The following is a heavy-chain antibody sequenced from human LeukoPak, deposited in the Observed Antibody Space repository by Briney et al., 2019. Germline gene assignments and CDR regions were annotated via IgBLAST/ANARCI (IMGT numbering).Heavy chain of an antibody. CDR3: AKGVRPLSSGRWGTDY. D-gene: IGHD7-27*01. Sequence: GGSLRLSCAASGFTFSSYAMHWVRQAPGKGLEYVSAISSNGGSTYYANSVKGRFTISRDNSKNTLYLQMNSLRAEDTAVYYCAKGVRPLSSGRWGTDYWGQGTLVTVSS. V-gene: IGHV3-64*01. J-gene: IGHJ4*02. CDR1: GFTFSSYA. CDR2: ISSNGGST.